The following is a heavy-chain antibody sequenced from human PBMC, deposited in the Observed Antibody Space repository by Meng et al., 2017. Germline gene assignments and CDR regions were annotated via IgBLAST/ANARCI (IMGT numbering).Heavy chain of an antibody. D-gene: IGHD6-13*01. CDR2: IYWDDDK. J-gene: IGHJ4*02. Sequence: TNLKYAGPTMVKPTLTLTLTCTFSGFSRSTSGVGVGWIRHPPGKALEWLALIYWDDDKRYSPSLKSRLTITKDTSKNQVVLTMTNMDPVDTATYYCAHCLYSSRCDYWGQGTLVTASS. CDR1: GFSRSTSGVG. CDR3: AHCLYSSRCDY. V-gene: IGHV2-5*02.